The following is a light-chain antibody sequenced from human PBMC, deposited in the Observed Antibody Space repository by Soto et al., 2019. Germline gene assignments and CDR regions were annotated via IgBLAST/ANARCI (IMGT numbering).Light chain of an antibody. V-gene: IGKV3-20*01. J-gene: IGKJ5*01. Sequence: EIVMTQSPATLSVSPGERATLSFSGSQSISSNLAWYQQKPGQAPRLLISGASSRTTGIPDRFSGSGSGTDFTLTISRLEPEDFAVYYCQQYGNSPQITFGQGTRLEIK. CDR1: QSISSN. CDR3: QQYGNSPQIT. CDR2: GAS.